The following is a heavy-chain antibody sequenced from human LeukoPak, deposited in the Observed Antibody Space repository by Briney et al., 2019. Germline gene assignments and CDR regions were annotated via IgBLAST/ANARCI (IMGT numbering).Heavy chain of an antibody. J-gene: IGHJ4*02. CDR3: ARIEYVAGSELDY. D-gene: IGHD2-15*01. V-gene: IGHV3-7*03. Sequence: GGSLRLSCAASGFTFSSYWMSWVRQAPGKGLEWVANIKQDGSEKYYVDSVKGQFTISRDNAKNSLYLQMNSLRAEDTAVYYCARIEYVAGSELDYWGQGTLVTVSS. CDR2: IKQDGSEK. CDR1: GFTFSSYW.